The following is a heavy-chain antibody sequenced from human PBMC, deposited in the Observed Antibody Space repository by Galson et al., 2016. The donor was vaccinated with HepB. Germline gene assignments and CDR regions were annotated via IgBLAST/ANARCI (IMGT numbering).Heavy chain of an antibody. D-gene: IGHD2-21*01. CDR1: GFAFSSYA. CDR2: ISYSGRTT. V-gene: IGHV3-23*01. Sequence: SLRLSCAASGFAFSSYAMSWVRQAPGKGLEWVSAISYSGRTTYYTDSVKGRFTISRDNSRNTLHLQMNSLTAEDTAIYYCAKLRGGDSGPRYYDYYCGVDVWGQGTTVTVSS. J-gene: IGHJ6*02. CDR3: AKLRGGDSGPRYYDYYCGVDV.